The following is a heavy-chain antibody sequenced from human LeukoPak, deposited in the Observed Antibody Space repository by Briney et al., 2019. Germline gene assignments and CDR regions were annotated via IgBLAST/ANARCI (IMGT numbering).Heavy chain of an antibody. CDR1: GFTFSSYW. Sequence: GGSLRLSCAASGFTFSSYWMSWVRQAPGKGLEWVANIKQDGSEEYYVDSVKGRFTISRDNAKNSLYLQMNSLRAEDTAVYYCARDLTAGDYYYYGMDVWGQGTTVAVSS. V-gene: IGHV3-7*01. CDR3: ARDLTAGDYYYYGMDV. D-gene: IGHD6-13*01. CDR2: IKQDGSEE. J-gene: IGHJ6*02.